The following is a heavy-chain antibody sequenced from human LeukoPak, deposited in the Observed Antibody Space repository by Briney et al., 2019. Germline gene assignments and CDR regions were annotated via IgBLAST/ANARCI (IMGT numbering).Heavy chain of an antibody. CDR3: AREWGYYDY. D-gene: IGHD3-16*01. CDR2: IASSSNI. Sequence: PGGSLRLSCAAYGFTFSTYSMNWVRQAPGKGLEWVSSIASSSNIYYTDSVKGRFTISRDNAKNSLYLQMNSLRAEDTAVYYCAREWGYYDYWGQGTLVTVSS. CDR1: GFTFSTYS. J-gene: IGHJ4*02. V-gene: IGHV3-21*01.